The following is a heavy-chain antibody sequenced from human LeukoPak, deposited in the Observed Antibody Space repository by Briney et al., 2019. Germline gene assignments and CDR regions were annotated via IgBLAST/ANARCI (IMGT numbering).Heavy chain of an antibody. CDR3: ARGLGSSWYGD. J-gene: IGHJ4*02. CDR2: IYYSGSS. V-gene: IGHV4-30-4*01. Sequence: SETLSLTCTVSGGSINSYYWTWIRQPPGKGLEWIGYIYYSGSSYYNPSLKSRLIISVDTSKNQFSLKLSSVTAADTAVYYCARGLGSSWYGDWGQGTLVTVSS. D-gene: IGHD6-13*01. CDR1: GGSINSYY.